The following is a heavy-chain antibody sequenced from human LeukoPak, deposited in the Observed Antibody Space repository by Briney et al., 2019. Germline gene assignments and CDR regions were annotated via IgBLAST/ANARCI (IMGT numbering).Heavy chain of an antibody. CDR3: ARAITMVRGVIDYFDY. J-gene: IGHJ4*02. CDR2: INPSGGST. D-gene: IGHD3-10*01. CDR1: GYTFTSYY. Sequence: GASVKVSCKASGYTFTSYYMHWVRQAPGQGLEWMGIINPSGGSTSYAQKFQGRVTMTRDTSISTAYMELSRLRSDDTAVYYCARAITMVRGVIDYFDYWGQGTLVTVSS. V-gene: IGHV1-46*01.